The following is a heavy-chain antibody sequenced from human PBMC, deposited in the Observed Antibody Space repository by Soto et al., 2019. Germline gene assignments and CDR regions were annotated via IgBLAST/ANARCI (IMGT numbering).Heavy chain of an antibody. D-gene: IGHD3-10*01. J-gene: IGHJ5*02. CDR2: IYYSGST. V-gene: IGHV4-30-4*01. Sequence: SETLSLTCTVSGGSISSGDYYWSWIRQPPGKGLESIWYIYYSGSTYYNPSLKSRVTISVDTSKNQFSLKLSSVTAADTAVYYCARSVGSGFTGSWGQGTLVTVSS. CDR3: ARSVGSGFTGS. CDR1: GGSISSGDYY.